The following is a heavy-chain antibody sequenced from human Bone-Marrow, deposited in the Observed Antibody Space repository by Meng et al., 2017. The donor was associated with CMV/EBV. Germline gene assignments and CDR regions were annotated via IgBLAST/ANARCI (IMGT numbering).Heavy chain of an antibody. D-gene: IGHD3-10*01. Sequence: ESLKISCTVSSDSISSYYWSWIRQPPGKGLEWIGHIFYGGSTNYNPSLKSRVTISADTSKRQFSLKLNSVTAADTAVYYCTRGPGKYYYGSGSYPIDFWGQGTLVTVSS. V-gene: IGHV4-59*01. CDR2: IFYGGST. CDR1: SDSISSYY. CDR3: TRGPGKYYYGSGSYPIDF. J-gene: IGHJ4*02.